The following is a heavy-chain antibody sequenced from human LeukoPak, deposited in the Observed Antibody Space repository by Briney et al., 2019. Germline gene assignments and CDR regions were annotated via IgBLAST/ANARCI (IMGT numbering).Heavy chain of an antibody. V-gene: IGHV4-4*07. CDR3: ARDLALGYCPSSSCSSPLFDY. CDR1: GGSISSYY. CDR2: IHTTGGT. D-gene: IGHD2-2*01. Sequence: SETLSLTCTVSGGSISSYYWSWIRQPAGKGLEWIGRIHTTGGTRYNPSLKSRITMSLDASKNQFTLKLSSVTATDTAVYYCARDLALGYCPSSSCSSPLFDYWGQGTLVTVSS. J-gene: IGHJ4*02.